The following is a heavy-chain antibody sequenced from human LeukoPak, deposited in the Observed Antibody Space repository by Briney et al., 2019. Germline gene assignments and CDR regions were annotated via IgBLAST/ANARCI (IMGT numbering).Heavy chain of an antibody. CDR2: INPNSGGT. CDR3: AREGVGSYADYYYGMDV. Sequence: ASVTVSCKASGYTFTGYYMHWVRQAPGQGLEWMGWINPNSGGTNYAQKFQGRVTMTRDTSISTAYMELSRLRSDDTAVYYCAREGVGSYADYYYGMDVWGQGTTVTVSS. CDR1: GYTFTGYY. J-gene: IGHJ6*02. D-gene: IGHD1-26*01. V-gene: IGHV1-2*02.